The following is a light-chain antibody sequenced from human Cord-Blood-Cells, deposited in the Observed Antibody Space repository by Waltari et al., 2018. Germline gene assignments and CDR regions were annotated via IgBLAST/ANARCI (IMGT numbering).Light chain of an antibody. CDR2: EVS. Sequence: QSALTQPASVSGSPGQSITISCTATSSDVGSYNLVSWYQQHPGKAPKPLIYEVSKRPSGVSNRFSGTKPGNTASLTIPGLQAEDEADYYCCSYAGSSTYVFGTGTKVTVL. CDR1: SSDVGSYNL. V-gene: IGLV2-23*02. CDR3: CSYAGSSTYV. J-gene: IGLJ1*01.